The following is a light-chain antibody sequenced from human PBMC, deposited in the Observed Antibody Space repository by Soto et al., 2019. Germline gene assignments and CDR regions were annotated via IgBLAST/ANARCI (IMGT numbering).Light chain of an antibody. CDR3: MQALQTPPT. V-gene: IGKV2-28*01. Sequence: EIVMTQSPLSLHVTPGEPASISCRSSQSLLHSNGYNYLDWYLQKPGQSPQLLIYLGSSRASGVPDRFSGGGSGTDFTLKISRVEAEDVGIYYCMQALQTPPTFGQGTKVDIK. J-gene: IGKJ1*01. CDR1: QSLLHSNGYNY. CDR2: LGS.